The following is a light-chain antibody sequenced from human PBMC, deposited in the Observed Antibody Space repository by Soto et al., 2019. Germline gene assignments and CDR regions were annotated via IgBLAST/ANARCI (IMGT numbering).Light chain of an antibody. J-gene: IGKJ4*01. CDR1: QTISTSY. CDR3: QLYGSSLLT. CDR2: SAS. Sequence: DSVLTQSPGTLSLSPGERATLSCRASQTISTSYLAWYQQKPGQAPRLLIYSASSRATGIPDRFSGSGSGTDFTLTISRLEPKDFAVYYGQLYGSSLLTFGGGTKVEIK. V-gene: IGKV3-20*01.